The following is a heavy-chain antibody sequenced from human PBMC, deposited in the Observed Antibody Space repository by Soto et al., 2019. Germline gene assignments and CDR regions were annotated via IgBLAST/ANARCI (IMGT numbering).Heavy chain of an antibody. J-gene: IGHJ5*02. V-gene: IGHV4-39*01. D-gene: IGHD3-10*01. Sequence: SETLSLTCTVSGGSISSSSSYWGWIRQPPGKGLEWVGSIYYPGNSYYNPSLRSRVTISVDTSKNQFSLKLTSVTAADTAIYFCGGRTSLASVQLFVGEISNHNWFDPWSQGTLVTVSS. CDR3: GGRTSLASVQLFVGEISNHNWFDP. CDR1: GGSISSSSSY. CDR2: IYYPGNS.